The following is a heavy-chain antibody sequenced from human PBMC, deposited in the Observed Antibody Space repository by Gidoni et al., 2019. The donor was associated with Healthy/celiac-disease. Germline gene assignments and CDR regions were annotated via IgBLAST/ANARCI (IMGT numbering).Heavy chain of an antibody. V-gene: IGHV4-34*01. D-gene: IGHD5-18*01. CDR3: ARGVHSYGFDY. CDR2: INHSGST. J-gene: IGHJ4*02. Sequence: GLEWIGEINHSGSTNYNPSLKSRVTISVDTSKNQFSLKLSSVTAADTAVYYCARGVHSYGFDYWGQGTLVTVSS.